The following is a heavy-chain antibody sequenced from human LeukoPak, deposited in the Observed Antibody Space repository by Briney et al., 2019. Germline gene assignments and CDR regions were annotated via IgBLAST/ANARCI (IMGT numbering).Heavy chain of an antibody. D-gene: IGHD1-1*01. CDR2: IIPIFGTA. V-gene: IGHV1-69*06. CDR3: ARDRYAGTTHFDAFDI. Sequence: SVKVSCKASGGTFSSYAISWVRQAPGQGLEWMGGIIPIFGTANYAQKFQGRVTITADKSTSTAYMELSSLGSEDTAVYYCARDRYAGTTHFDAFDIWGQGTMVTVSS. CDR1: GGTFSSYA. J-gene: IGHJ3*02.